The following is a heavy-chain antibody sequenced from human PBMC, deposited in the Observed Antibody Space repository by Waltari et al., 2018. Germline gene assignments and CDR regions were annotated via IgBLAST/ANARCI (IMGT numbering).Heavy chain of an antibody. V-gene: IGHV4-4*07. CDR1: GGPLSSYY. J-gene: IGHJ6*02. Sequence: QVQLQESGPGLVKPSETLSLTCPVSGGPLSSYYWSWVRQPAGKGLEWIGRIYGGGSTDYNPSLKSRVTMSVDTSKKQLSLKLNSVTAADTAVYYCARDRTVPDEYGMDVWGQGTTVTVSS. CDR2: IYGGGST. CDR3: ARDRTVPDEYGMDV. D-gene: IGHD4-4*01.